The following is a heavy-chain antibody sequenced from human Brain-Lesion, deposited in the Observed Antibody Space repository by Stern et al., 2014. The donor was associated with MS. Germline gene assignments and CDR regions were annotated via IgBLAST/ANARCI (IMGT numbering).Heavy chain of an antibody. V-gene: IGHV4-39*01. CDR2: IYSSGST. J-gene: IGHJ4*02. CDR3: ARTGDDFGDYSLSY. Sequence: QLVESGPGLVKPSETLSLTCTVSGGSINTNNYYWGWIRQPPGKGLEWIGNIYSSGSTFYSPSLKSRVTMAGDTSKNQFSLKLSSVTAADTAVYYCARTGDDFGDYSLSYWGQGTLVTVSS. CDR1: GGSINTNNYY. D-gene: IGHD4-17*01.